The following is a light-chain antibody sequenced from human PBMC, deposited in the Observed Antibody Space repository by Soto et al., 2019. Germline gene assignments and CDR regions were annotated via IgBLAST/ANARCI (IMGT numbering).Light chain of an antibody. CDR3: ETWDNSLRAYVV. J-gene: IGLJ2*01. CDR1: SSNIGNNF. CDR2: DNN. Sequence: QSVLTQPPSVSAAPGQKVTISCSGSSSNIGNNFVSWYQQLPGTAPKLLIYDNNKRPSGIPDRFSGSKSGTSATLGITGLQTGDEADYYCETWDNSLRAYVVFGGGTKLTVL. V-gene: IGLV1-51*01.